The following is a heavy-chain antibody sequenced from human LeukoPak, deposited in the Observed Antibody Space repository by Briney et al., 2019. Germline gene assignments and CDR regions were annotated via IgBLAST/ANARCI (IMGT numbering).Heavy chain of an antibody. J-gene: IGHJ2*01. Sequence: ASVKVSCKASGYTFTDYYLHWVRQAPGQGLEWMGWINPNSGGTNYAQTFQGRVTMTRDTSITTAYLELSRLRSDDTAVYFCAKENWYFDLWGRGTLVTVSS. V-gene: IGHV1-2*02. CDR1: GYTFTDYY. CDR2: INPNSGGT. CDR3: AKENWYFDL.